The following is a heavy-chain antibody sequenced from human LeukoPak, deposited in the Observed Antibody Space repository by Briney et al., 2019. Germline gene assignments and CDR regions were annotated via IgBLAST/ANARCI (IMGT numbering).Heavy chain of an antibody. V-gene: IGHV4-59*08. Sequence: PSETLSLTCTGSGGSISSYYWSWLRQPPGKGLKWIGYIYYSGSTNSNPSLKSRVTISVDTSKNEFSLKLSSVTAADTDVYYCARHTSRIAVAGHYYYYYGTEVWAQGTTVTVSS. CDR2: IYYSGST. J-gene: IGHJ6*02. CDR3: ARHTSRIAVAGHYYYYYGTEV. D-gene: IGHD6-19*01. CDR1: GGSISSYY.